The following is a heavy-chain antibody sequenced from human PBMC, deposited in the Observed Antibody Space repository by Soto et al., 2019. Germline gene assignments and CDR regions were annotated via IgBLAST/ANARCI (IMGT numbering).Heavy chain of an antibody. CDR1: GFTFSSYG. CDR3: AKDLLRPGRAYGMDV. J-gene: IGHJ6*02. CDR2: ISYDGTNK. V-gene: IGHV3-30*18. Sequence: QVQLVESGGGVVQPGRSLRLSCAASGFTFSSYGMHLVRQAPGKGLEWVAVISYDGTNKDYADSVKGRFTISRDNSKNTLYLQMNSLRAEDTAVYYCAKDLLRPGRAYGMDVWGQGTTVTVSS.